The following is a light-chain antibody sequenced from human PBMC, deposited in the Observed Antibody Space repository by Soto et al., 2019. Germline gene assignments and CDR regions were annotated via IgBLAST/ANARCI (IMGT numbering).Light chain of an antibody. V-gene: IGKV2-30*01. CDR3: MEGTHWPYT. J-gene: IGKJ2*01. Sequence: DVVMTQSPLSLPVTLGQPASISCRSSQSVVSSDGNTYLSWFQQRPGQSPRRLLYKVSNRDSGVPDRFSGSGSAPDLTLKISRVEGEDVGDYYCMEGTHWPYTFDQGTKLEIK. CDR2: KVS. CDR1: QSVVSSDGNTY.